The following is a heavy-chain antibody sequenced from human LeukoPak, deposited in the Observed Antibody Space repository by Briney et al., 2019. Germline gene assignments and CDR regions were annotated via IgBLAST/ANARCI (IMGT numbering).Heavy chain of an antibody. CDR3: GRPNPDSSGYYGSFDP. D-gene: IGHD3-22*01. CDR1: GGSISSSSDY. V-gene: IGHV4-39*01. CDR2: IYHSETT. J-gene: IGHJ5*02. Sequence: SETLSLTCSVSGGSISSSSDYWGWVRQPPGKGLEWIGSIYHSETTYYNPSLKSRVIISVDTSKNQFSLKLNSVTAADTAVYYCGRPNPDSSGYYGSFDPWGQGTLVTVSS.